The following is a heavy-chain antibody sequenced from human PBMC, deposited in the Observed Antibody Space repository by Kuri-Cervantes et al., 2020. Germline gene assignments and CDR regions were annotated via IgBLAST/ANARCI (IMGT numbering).Heavy chain of an antibody. V-gene: IGHV4-59*12. J-gene: IGHJ4*02. Sequence: GSLRLSCTVSGGSISSYYWSWIRQPPGKGLEWIGYIYYSGSTNYNPSLKSRVTISVDTSKNQFSLKLSSVTAADTAVYYCARAPGLFWSGYFGKFYFDYWGQGTLVTVSS. CDR3: ARAPGLFWSGYFGKFYFDY. CDR2: IYYSGST. D-gene: IGHD3-3*01. CDR1: GGSISSYY.